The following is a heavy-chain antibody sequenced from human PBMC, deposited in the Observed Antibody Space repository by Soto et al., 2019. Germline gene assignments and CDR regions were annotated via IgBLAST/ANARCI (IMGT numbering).Heavy chain of an antibody. D-gene: IGHD2-8*02. CDR2: ISYDGSNK. J-gene: IGHJ4*02. V-gene: IGHV3-30*04. CDR1: GFTFSSYA. CDR3: ARDGAGRVF. Sequence: GGSLRLSCAASGFTFSSYAMHWVRQAPGKGLEWVAVISYDGSNKYYADSVKGRFTISRDNSKNTLYLQMNSLRAEDSAVYYCARDGAGRVFWGQGTLVTVSS.